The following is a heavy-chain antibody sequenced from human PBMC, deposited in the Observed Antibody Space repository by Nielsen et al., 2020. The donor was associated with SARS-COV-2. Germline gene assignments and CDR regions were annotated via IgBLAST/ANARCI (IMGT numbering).Heavy chain of an antibody. CDR1: GFTFANHW. J-gene: IGHJ6*02. CDR3: ARGSGMGV. V-gene: IGHV3-7*03. CDR2: IKQDGSEK. Sequence: LSLTCAASGFTFANHWMTWVRQAPGKGLEWVANIKQDGSEKYFVDSVQGRFTISRDNAKSSLFLQMNSLRADDTARYYCARGSGMGVWGQGTAVIVSS. D-gene: IGHD3-10*01.